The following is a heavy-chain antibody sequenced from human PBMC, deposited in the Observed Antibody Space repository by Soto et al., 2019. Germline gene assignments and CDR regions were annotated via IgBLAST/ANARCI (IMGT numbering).Heavy chain of an antibody. D-gene: IGHD3-3*01. Sequence: ASVKVSCKASGYTFTSYYMHWVRQAPGQGLEWMGIINPSGGSTSYAQKFQGRVTMTRDTSTSTVYMELSSLRSEDTAVYYCARDPIHYGSWCGSEGDFDIWGQGTMVTVSS. V-gene: IGHV1-46*01. J-gene: IGHJ3*02. CDR3: ARDPIHYGSWCGSEGDFDI. CDR1: GYTFTSYY. CDR2: INPSGGST.